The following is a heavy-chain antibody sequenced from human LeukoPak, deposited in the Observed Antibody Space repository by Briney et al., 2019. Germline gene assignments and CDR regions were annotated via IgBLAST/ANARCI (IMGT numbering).Heavy chain of an antibody. Sequence: ASVKVSCKASGYTFTSYYMHWVRHAPGQGLEWMGIINPSGDSTSYAQKFQGRVTMTRDTSTSTVYMEMSSLRSQDTAVYYCARSEYFDWLLPNYYYYGMDVWGQGTTVTVSS. CDR2: INPSGDST. J-gene: IGHJ6*02. CDR1: GYTFTSYY. V-gene: IGHV1-46*01. CDR3: ARSEYFDWLLPNYYYYGMDV. D-gene: IGHD3-9*01.